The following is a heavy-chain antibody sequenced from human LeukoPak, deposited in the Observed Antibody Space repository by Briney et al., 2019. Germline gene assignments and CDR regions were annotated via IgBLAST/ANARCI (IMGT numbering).Heavy chain of an antibody. V-gene: IGHV3-23*01. CDR2: ISGSGGST. Sequence: GGSLRLSCAASGFTFSSYAMSCVRQAPGKGLEWVSAISGSGGSTYYADSVKGRFTISRDNSKNTLYLQMNSLRAEDTAVYYCAKDQHSSSSGLLNYWGQGTLVTVSS. CDR3: AKDQHSSSSGLLNY. CDR1: GFTFSSYA. D-gene: IGHD6-6*01. J-gene: IGHJ4*02.